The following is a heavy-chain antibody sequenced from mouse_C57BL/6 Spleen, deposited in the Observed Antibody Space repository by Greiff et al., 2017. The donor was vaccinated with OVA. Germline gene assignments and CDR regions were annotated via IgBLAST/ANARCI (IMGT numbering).Heavy chain of an antibody. D-gene: IGHD1-1*01. CDR3: ARCYGSSYNWYFDV. V-gene: IGHV1-52*01. CDR2: IDPSDSET. Sequence: QVQLQQPGAELVRPGSSVKLSCKASGYTFTSYWMHWVKQRPIQGLEWIGNIDPSDSETHYNQKFKDKATLTVDKSSSTAYMQLSSLTSEDSAVDYCARCYGSSYNWYFDVWGTGTTVTVSS. J-gene: IGHJ1*03. CDR1: GYTFTSYW.